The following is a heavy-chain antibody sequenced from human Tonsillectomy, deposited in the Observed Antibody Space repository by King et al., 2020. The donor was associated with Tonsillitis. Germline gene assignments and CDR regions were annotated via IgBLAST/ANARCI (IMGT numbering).Heavy chain of an antibody. D-gene: IGHD3-22*01. CDR1: GFTFSSYA. CDR2: ISYEGSNK. J-gene: IGHJ3*02. Sequence: QLVQSGGGVVQPGRSLRLSCAASGFTFSSYAMHWVRQAPGKGLEWVAVISYEGSNKYYADSVKSRFTISRDNSNNTLYLQMNSLRAEDTAVYYCARSYYYDSSGYYSDDAFDIWGQGTMVTVSS. CDR3: ARSYYYDSSGYYSDDAFDI. V-gene: IGHV3-30-3*01.